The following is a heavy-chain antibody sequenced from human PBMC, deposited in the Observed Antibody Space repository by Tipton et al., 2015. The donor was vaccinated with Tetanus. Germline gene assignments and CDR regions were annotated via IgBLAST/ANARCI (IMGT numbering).Heavy chain of an antibody. Sequence: TLSLTCTVSGDSVSGYYWSWIRQPPGKGLEWVGYVYYTGETNYNPSLKSRVTISMDRSENQISLKMTSVTAADTAVYYCAGVTAQRTELYFEHWGQRTQVTVSS. D-gene: IGHD2-8*02. CDR2: VYYTGET. J-gene: IGHJ1*01. CDR1: GDSVSGYY. CDR3: AGVTAQRTELYFEH. V-gene: IGHV4-59*02.